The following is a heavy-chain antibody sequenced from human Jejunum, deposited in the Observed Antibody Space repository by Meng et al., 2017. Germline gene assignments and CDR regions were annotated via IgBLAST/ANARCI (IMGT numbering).Heavy chain of an antibody. CDR2: IYYSGST. Sequence: SETLSLTCTVSGGSISSYYWSWIRQPPGKGLEWIGYIYYSGSTNYNPSLKSRVTISVDTSKNQFSLKLSSVTAADTAVYYCARGGSLRGWFDPWGQGNQVNGAS. V-gene: IGHV4-59*01. CDR3: ARGGSLRGWFDP. J-gene: IGHJ5*01. CDR1: GGSISSYY. D-gene: IGHD1-26*01.